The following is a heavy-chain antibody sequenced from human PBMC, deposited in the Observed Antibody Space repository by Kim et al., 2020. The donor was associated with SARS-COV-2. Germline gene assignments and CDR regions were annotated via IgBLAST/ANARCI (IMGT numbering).Heavy chain of an antibody. D-gene: IGHD6-19*01. J-gene: IGHJ4*02. V-gene: IGHV3-49*04. CDR2: IKTKTYGGTT. CDR1: GFNFGDYT. CDR3: SGGGPYSTGWYTYFDY. Sequence: GGSLRLSCTASGFNFGDYTIHWVRQAPGKGLEWLGFIKTKTYGGTTEYAASVKGRFTISRDDSKTIAYLQMHSLKTEDTAVYYCSGGGPYSTGWYTYFDYWGQGTLVTVSS.